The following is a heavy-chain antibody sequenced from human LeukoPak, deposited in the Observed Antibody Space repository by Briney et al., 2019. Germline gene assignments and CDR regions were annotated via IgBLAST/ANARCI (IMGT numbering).Heavy chain of an antibody. V-gene: IGHV4-4*07. J-gene: IGHJ3*02. Sequence: PSETLSLTCTVSGGSISSYYCSWIRQPAGGGLQWIGRIYTRGSTTYNPSLKSRVTMSVDTSTNHLSPQLSTVTAAATAAYYCPREYARPRANYDILTGYYNIYAFDIWGQGTMVTVSS. D-gene: IGHD3-9*01. CDR1: GGSISSYY. CDR2: IYTRGST. CDR3: PREYARPRANYDILTGYYNIYAFDI.